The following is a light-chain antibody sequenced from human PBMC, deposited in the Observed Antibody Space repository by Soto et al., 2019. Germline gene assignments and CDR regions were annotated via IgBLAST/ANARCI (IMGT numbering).Light chain of an antibody. V-gene: IGLV2-14*01. CDR2: EVS. J-gene: IGLJ1*01. CDR1: XXDVGGYNY. CDR3: SSYTSSSTPYF. Sequence: QSALTQPASVSGSPGQSITIXCXXXXXDVGGYNYVSWYQQHPGKAPKLMIYEVSNRPSGVSNRFSGSKSGNTASLTISGLQAEDEADYYCSSYTSSSTPYFFGTGTKLTVL.